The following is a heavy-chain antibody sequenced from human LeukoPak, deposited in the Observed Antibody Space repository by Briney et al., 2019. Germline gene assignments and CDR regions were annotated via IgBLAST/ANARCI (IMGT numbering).Heavy chain of an antibody. D-gene: IGHD2-15*01. CDR1: GFTFRSYA. CDR2: ISSSGDST. Sequence: GGSLTLSCAASGFTFRSYAMSWVRQAPGKGLEWVSTISSSGDSTYYADSVKGRFTISRDNSKNTLYLQMSSLRAEDTAVYYCAKAKYCSAGTCYFDYWGQGTLVTVSS. J-gene: IGHJ4*02. CDR3: AKAKYCSAGTCYFDY. V-gene: IGHV3-23*01.